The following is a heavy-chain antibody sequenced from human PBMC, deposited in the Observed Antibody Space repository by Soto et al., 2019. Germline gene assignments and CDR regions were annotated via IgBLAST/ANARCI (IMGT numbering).Heavy chain of an antibody. CDR1: GFTFSSYW. D-gene: IGHD6-19*01. CDR2: IKQDGSEK. J-gene: IGHJ3*02. Sequence: PGGSLRLSCAASGFTFSSYWVSWVRQAPGKGLEWVANIKQDGSEKYYVDSVKGRFTISRDNAKNSLYLQMNSLRAEDTAVYYCASEPYSSGSGGAFDIWGQGTMVTVS. CDR3: ASEPYSSGSGGAFDI. V-gene: IGHV3-7*01.